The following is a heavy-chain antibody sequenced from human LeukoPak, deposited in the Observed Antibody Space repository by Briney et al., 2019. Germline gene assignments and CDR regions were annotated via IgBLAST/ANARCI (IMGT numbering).Heavy chain of an antibody. D-gene: IGHD6-19*01. CDR3: ARGYSSGWYGPRIDAFDI. CDR2: ISAYNGNT. Sequence: ASVKVSCKASGYTFTSYGISWVRQAPGQGLEWMGWISAYNGNTNYAQKLQGRVTMTTDTSTSTAYMEQRSLRSDDTAVYYCARGYSSGWYGPRIDAFDIWGQGTMVTVSS. CDR1: GYTFTSYG. V-gene: IGHV1-18*01. J-gene: IGHJ3*02.